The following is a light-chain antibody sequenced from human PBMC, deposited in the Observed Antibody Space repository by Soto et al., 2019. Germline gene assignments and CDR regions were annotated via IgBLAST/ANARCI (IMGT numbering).Light chain of an antibody. J-gene: IGKJ1*01. V-gene: IGKV3-15*01. CDR2: GAS. CDR3: QQYNNWLWT. CDR1: QSVSSN. Sequence: EIVMTQSPATRSVSPGERATLSCRASQSVSSNLAWYQQKPGQAPRLLIYGASTRATGIPARFSGSGSWTEFTLTISSLQPEDFAVYYCQQYNNWLWTFGQGTKVDIK.